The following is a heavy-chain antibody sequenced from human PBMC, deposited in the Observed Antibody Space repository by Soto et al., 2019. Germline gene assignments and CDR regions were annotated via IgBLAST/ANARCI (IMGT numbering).Heavy chain of an antibody. CDR3: ARGGIVVVIAARGSHAFDI. V-gene: IGHV1-58*01. CDR1: GFTFISSA. D-gene: IGHD2-21*01. Sequence: QMQLVQSGPEVKKPGTSVKVSCKASGFTFISSAVQWVRQARGQRLEWIGWIVVGSGNTNYAQKFQERVTITRDMSTSTAYMELSSLRSEDTAVYYCARGGIVVVIAARGSHAFDIWGQGTMVTVSS. CDR2: IVVGSGNT. J-gene: IGHJ3*02.